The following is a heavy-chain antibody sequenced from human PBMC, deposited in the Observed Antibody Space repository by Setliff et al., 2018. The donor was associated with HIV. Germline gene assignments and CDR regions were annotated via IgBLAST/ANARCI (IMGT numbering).Heavy chain of an antibody. V-gene: IGHV3-7*03. CDR3: AKGIKWLAP. CDR2: ISPDGSRN. D-gene: IGHD2-15*01. CDR1: GFTFSNFW. Sequence: SLRLSCAASGFTFSNFWMHWVRQAPGKGLEWVASISPDGSRNFCVGPVKGRFTASRDNSRNILFLQMYSLRTEDTAVYYCAKGIKWLAPWGQGTPVTVSS. J-gene: IGHJ5*02.